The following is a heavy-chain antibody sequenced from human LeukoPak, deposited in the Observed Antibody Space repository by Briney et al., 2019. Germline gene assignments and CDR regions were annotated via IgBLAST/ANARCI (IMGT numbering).Heavy chain of an antibody. Sequence: SEALSVTCTLCGWCITTYGHYLGWVRQSPGKELDWVGPIHHRGVTSHHPTPHSRAPISLDTSKNPFPPNLGPLTDAEPAVYYCSRHLRGSYQWPFGHRGQGTLVTVPS. CDR1: GWCITTYGHY. D-gene: IGHD1-26*01. CDR3: SRHLRGSYQWPFGH. J-gene: IGHJ4*02. V-gene: IGHV4-39*01. CDR2: IHHRGVT.